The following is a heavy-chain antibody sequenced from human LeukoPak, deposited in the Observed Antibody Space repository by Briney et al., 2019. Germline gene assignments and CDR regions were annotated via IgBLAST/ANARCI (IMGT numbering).Heavy chain of an antibody. Sequence: ASVEVSCKASGYTFTSYGISWVRQAPGQGLEWMGWISAYNGNTNYAQKLQGRVTMTTDTSTGTAYMELRSLRSDDTAVYYCARSLRRPGIAAAGDYWGQGTLVTVSS. CDR2: ISAYNGNT. V-gene: IGHV1-18*01. D-gene: IGHD6-13*01. CDR1: GYTFTSYG. J-gene: IGHJ4*02. CDR3: ARSLRRPGIAAAGDY.